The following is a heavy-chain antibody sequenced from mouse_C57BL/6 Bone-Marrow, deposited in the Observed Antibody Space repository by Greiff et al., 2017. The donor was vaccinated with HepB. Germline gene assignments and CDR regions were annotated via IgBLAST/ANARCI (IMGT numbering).Heavy chain of an antibody. CDR3: TTYYGSSCYFDY. CDR1: GFNIKDDY. J-gene: IGHJ2*01. Sequence: VHVKQSEAELVRPGASVKLSCTASGFNIKDDYMHWVTKRPEQGLEWIGWFDPGNGDTGYASKFQGKATITADTSSNTAYLQLSSLTSEDTAVYYCTTYYGSSCYFDYWGQGTTLTVSS. CDR2: FDPGNGDT. V-gene: IGHV14-4*01. D-gene: IGHD1-1*01.